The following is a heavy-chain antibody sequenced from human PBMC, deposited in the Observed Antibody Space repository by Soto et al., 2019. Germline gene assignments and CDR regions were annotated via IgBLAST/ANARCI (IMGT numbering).Heavy chain of an antibody. J-gene: IGHJ4*02. V-gene: IGHV3-21*01. D-gene: IGHD2-2*01. Sequence: PGGSLRLSCTASGFAFNNYGINWVRQAPGKGLEWVSSISTSDYTYYSDSVKGRFAISRDNAKSSVSLQMNTLRVEDTAVYYCAREDSIIIPAVSDFWGQGTLVTVSS. CDR3: AREDSIIIPAVSDF. CDR2: ISTSDYT. CDR1: GFAFNNYG.